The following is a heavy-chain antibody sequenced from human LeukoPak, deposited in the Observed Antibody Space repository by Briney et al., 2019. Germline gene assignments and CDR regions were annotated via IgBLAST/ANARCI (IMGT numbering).Heavy chain of an antibody. D-gene: IGHD3-10*01. CDR2: IYHSGST. CDR1: GGSISSSNW. CDR3: ARDPGGDGNNWFDP. V-gene: IGHV4-4*02. J-gene: IGHJ5*02. Sequence: SGTLSLTCAVSGGSISSSNWWSWVRQPPGKGLEWIGEIYHSGSTNYNPSLKSRVTISVDTSKNQFSLKLSSVTAADTAVYYCARDPGGDGNNWFDPWGQGTLVTVSS.